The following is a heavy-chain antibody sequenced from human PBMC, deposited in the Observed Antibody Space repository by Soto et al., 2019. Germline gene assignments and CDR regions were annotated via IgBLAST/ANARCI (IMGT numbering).Heavy chain of an antibody. D-gene: IGHD5-18*01. V-gene: IGHV4-30-4*01. CDR3: ASNSYGSSFYDH. Sequence: QVQLQESGPGLVKPSQTLSLTCTVSGGSISSGDYYWSWIRQPPGKGLEWIGYIYYSGSTYSNPSLRSPVTISVYTCKNQLSLKLSSVTAADTAVYYCASNSYGSSFYDHWGQGTLVTVSP. J-gene: IGHJ4*02. CDR1: GGSISSGDYY. CDR2: IYYSGST.